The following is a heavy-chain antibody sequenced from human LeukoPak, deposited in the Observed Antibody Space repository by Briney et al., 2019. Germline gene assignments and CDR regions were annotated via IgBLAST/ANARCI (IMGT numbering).Heavy chain of an antibody. D-gene: IGHD3-22*01. Sequence: QPGRSLRLSCAASGFTFSSYAMSWVRQAPGKGLEWVSAISGSGGSTYYADSVKGRFTISRDNSKNTLYLQMNSLRAEDTAVYYCAKTPTHTMIVVVITQYFDYWGQGTLVTVSS. CDR2: ISGSGGST. V-gene: IGHV3-23*01. CDR3: AKTPTHTMIVVVITQYFDY. J-gene: IGHJ4*02. CDR1: GFTFSSYA.